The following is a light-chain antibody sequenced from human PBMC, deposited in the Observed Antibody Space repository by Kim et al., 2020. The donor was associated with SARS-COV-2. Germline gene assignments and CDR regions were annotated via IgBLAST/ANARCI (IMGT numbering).Light chain of an antibody. CDR2: LNSDGSH. CDR3: QTWGTGPV. J-gene: IGLJ3*02. Sequence: QLVLTQSPSASASLGASVKLTCTLSSGHSSYAIAWHQQQPEKGPRYLMKLNSDGSHSKGDGIPDRFSGSSSGAERYLTISSLQSEEEADYYCQTWGTGPVFGGGTKVTVL. CDR1: SGHSSYA. V-gene: IGLV4-69*01.